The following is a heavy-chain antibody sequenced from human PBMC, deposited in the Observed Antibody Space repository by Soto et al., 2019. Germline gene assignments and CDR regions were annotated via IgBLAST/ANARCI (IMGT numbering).Heavy chain of an antibody. Sequence: VSLRLWWAAAGITVSSNYMSCVRQAPGKGLEWVSVIYSGGSTYYADSVKGRFTISRDNSKNTLYLQMNSLRAEDTAVYYCARDFYYYGSGTMGGYFDYWGQGTLVTVSS. D-gene: IGHD3-10*01. CDR2: IYSGGST. J-gene: IGHJ4*02. CDR3: ARDFYYYGSGTMGGYFDY. CDR1: GITVSSNY. V-gene: IGHV3-66*01.